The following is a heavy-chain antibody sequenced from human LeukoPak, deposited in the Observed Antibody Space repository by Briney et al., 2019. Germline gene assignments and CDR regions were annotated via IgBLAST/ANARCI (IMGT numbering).Heavy chain of an antibody. J-gene: IGHJ4*02. D-gene: IGHD2-21*01. CDR2: SNPVSGDT. CDR1: GYTFTGFY. CDR3: ARGGIGEDPVFVY. V-gene: IGHV1-2*05. Sequence: ASVKVSCKASGYTFTGFYLHWVRQAPGQGLEWMGRSNPVSGDTNYGQKFQGRVTMTRDTSISTAYMELTRLRSDYTGECYWARGGIGEDPVFVYGGQGNQVTVSS.